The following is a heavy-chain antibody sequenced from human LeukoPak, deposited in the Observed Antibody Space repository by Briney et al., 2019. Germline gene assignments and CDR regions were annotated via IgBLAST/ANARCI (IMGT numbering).Heavy chain of an antibody. Sequence: GGSLRLSSAASGFTFSSYSMNRVRQAPGKGLEWVSSISSSSSYIYYADSVKGRFTIPRDNAKTSLYLQMNSLRAEDTAVYYCARDGGGVAAAGKPKAWFDPWGQGTLVTVSS. CDR1: GFTFSSYS. J-gene: IGHJ5*02. CDR3: ARDGGGVAAAGKPKAWFDP. CDR2: ISSSSSYI. V-gene: IGHV3-21*01. D-gene: IGHD6-13*01.